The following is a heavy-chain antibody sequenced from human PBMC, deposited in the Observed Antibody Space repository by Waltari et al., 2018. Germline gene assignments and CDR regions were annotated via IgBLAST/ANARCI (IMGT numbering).Heavy chain of an antibody. Sequence: EVQLLESGGGLVQPGGSLRLSCAASGFTFSSYAMSWVRQARGKGLEWVSAIGGSCGCRYFAESVHARFTISRVNSKHTLYLQSNSLRAEDTAVYYCAKDPAFLPGWVMVYWGQGTLVTVSS. CDR1: GFTFSSYA. D-gene: IGHD2-21*01. V-gene: IGHV3-23*01. CDR2: IGGSCGCR. CDR3: AKDPAFLPGWVMVY. J-gene: IGHJ4*02.